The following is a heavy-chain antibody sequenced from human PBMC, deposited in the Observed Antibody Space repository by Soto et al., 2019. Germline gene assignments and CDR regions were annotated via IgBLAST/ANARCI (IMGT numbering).Heavy chain of an antibody. V-gene: IGHV4-4*02. Sequence: QVQLQESGPGLVKPSETLSLTCAVSGGSISSSNWWSWVRQPPGKGLGWIGEIYHSGNSNYNPSLKSRLTISVDKSNNQFSLRLTSVTAADTAVYYCARDFPYSSGWSWFDPWGQGTLVTVSS. CDR2: IYHSGNS. CDR3: ARDFPYSSGWSWFDP. CDR1: GGSISSSNW. J-gene: IGHJ5*02. D-gene: IGHD6-19*01.